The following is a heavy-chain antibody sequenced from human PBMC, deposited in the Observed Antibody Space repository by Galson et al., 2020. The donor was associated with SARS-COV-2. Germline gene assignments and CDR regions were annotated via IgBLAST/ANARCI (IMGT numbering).Heavy chain of an antibody. CDR1: GFPFSNAW. CDR3: TWSTVTEQWDC. V-gene: IGHV3-15*01. Sequence: GGSLRLSCAASGFPFSNAWMSWVRQAPGKGLEWVGRVKSKTVGGTTDYAAPVKGRFIISRDDSKNTLYLKMDSLKTEDTALYYCTWSTVTEQWDCWGQGTLGTV. D-gene: IGHD4-17*01. CDR2: VKSKTVGGTT. J-gene: IGHJ4*02.